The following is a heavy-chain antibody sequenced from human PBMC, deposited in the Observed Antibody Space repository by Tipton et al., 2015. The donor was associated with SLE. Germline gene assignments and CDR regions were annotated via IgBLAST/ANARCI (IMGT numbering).Heavy chain of an antibody. Sequence: GLVKPSETLSLTCAVYGGSFSGYYWSWIRQPPGKGLEWIGEINHSGSTNYNPSLKSRVTISVDTSKNQFSLKLSSVTAADTAVYYCATSGGFEAHSSQWQSFYDFDYWGQGTLVTVSS. CDR3: ATSGGFEAHSSQWQSFYDFDY. CDR2: INHSGST. D-gene: IGHD6-19*01. V-gene: IGHV4-34*01. CDR1: GGSFSGYY. J-gene: IGHJ4*02.